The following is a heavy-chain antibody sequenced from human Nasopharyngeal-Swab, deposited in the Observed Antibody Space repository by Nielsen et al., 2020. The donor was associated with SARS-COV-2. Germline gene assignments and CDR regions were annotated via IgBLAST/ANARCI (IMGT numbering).Heavy chain of an antibody. CDR3: ARDLAGSDDAFDI. Sequence: SVKVSCKASGGTFSSYAISWVRQAPGQGLEWMGGIIPIFGTANYAQKFQGRVTITADESTSTAYMELRSLRSDDTAVYYCARDLAGSDDAFDIWGQGTMVTVSS. D-gene: IGHD3-10*01. V-gene: IGHV1-69*13. J-gene: IGHJ3*02. CDR1: GGTFSSYA. CDR2: IIPIFGTA.